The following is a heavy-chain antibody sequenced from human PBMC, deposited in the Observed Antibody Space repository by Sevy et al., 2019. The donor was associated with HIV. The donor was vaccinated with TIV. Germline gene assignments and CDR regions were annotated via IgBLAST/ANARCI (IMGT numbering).Heavy chain of an antibody. Sequence: GGSLRLSCAASGFTFSSYAMHWVRQAPGKGLEWVAVISYDGSNKYYADSVKGRFTISRDNSKNTLYLQMNSLRAEDTAVYYCARGGASSGYYRNDAFDIWGQGTMVTVSS. CDR3: ARGGASSGYYRNDAFDI. CDR2: ISYDGSNK. D-gene: IGHD3-22*01. CDR1: GFTFSSYA. V-gene: IGHV3-30*04. J-gene: IGHJ3*02.